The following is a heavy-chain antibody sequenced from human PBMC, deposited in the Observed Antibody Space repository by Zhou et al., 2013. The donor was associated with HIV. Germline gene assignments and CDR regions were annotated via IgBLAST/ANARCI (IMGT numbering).Heavy chain of an antibody. D-gene: IGHD3-16*01. J-gene: IGHJ3*02. CDR1: GYNFRSYG. V-gene: IGHV1-18*01. CDR2: INTYNGNT. CDR3: ARVELGIFQFPLRHAFDI. Sequence: QVRLVQSGAEVKRPGASVKVSCKASGYNFRSYGITWVRQAPGQGLQWMGWINTYNGNTNYVQKLQGRVTMTTDTSTSTAYMELRSLRSDDTAVYYCARVELGIFQFPLRHAFDIWGQGTMVTVSS.